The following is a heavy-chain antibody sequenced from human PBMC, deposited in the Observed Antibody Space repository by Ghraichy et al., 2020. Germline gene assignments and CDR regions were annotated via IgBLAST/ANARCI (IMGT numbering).Heavy chain of an antibody. D-gene: IGHD1-14*01. CDR3: VRSYKDGLRHFDY. CDR2: LNIDGTTV. J-gene: IGHJ4*02. Sequence: GESLNIYCAASGFSFTDYWMHWVRQTPGRGLEWVSHLNIDGTTVNYADSVKGRFTISRDNAKNTMYLQMISLTVEDTAVYYCVRSYKDGLRHFDYWGQGTLVTVSS. CDR1: GFSFTDYW. V-gene: IGHV3-74*01.